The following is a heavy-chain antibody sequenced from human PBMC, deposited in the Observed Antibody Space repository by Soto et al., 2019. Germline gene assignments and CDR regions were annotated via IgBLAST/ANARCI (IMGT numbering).Heavy chain of an antibody. J-gene: IGHJ4*02. V-gene: IGHV2-5*02. CDR2: IYWDDDK. Sequence: QITLKESGPTLVKPTQTLTLTCTFSGFSLTETGMGVGWIRQPPGKALEWLALIYWDDDKRYSPSLKRGLTISKDSSKKQVVLTKNNVDAVDTATYYCAHRRSGYLDSWGQGTRVTVSS. CDR3: AHRRSGYLDS. CDR1: GFSLTETGMG.